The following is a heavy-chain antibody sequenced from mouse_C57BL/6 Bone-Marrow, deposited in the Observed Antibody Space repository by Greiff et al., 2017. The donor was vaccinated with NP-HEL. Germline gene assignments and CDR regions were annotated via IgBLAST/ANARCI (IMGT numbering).Heavy chain of an antibody. J-gene: IGHJ4*01. D-gene: IGHD2-1*01. CDR1: GYTFTDYE. CDR2: IDPETGGT. Sequence: VQLQQSGAELVRPGASVTLSCKASGYTFTDYEMHWVKQTPVHGLEWIGAIDPETGGTAYNQKFKGKAILTADKSSSTAYMKLRSLTSEDSAVYDCTGNLGNYAMDYWGQGTSVTVSS. V-gene: IGHV1-15*01. CDR3: TGNLGNYAMDY.